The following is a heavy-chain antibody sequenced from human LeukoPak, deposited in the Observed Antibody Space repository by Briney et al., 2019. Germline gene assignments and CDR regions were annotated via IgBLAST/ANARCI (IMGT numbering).Heavy chain of an antibody. CDR1: GGSISNYY. V-gene: IGHV4-59*01. Sequence: SETLSLTCTVSGGSISNYYWNWIRQPPGKGLEYIGYIYYSGNTNYNPSLKSRVTISVDTSKNQFSLKLSSVTAADTAVYYCARGTSSLDYWGQGTLVTVSS. CDR2: IYYSGNT. CDR3: ARGTSSLDY. J-gene: IGHJ4*02.